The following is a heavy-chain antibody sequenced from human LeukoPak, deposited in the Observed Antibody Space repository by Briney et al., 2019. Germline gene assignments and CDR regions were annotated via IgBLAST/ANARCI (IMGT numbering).Heavy chain of an antibody. D-gene: IGHD1-1*01. J-gene: IGHJ4*02. CDR1: GYTFTDYY. CDR2: ISPNSGET. CDR3: ARDGNFDY. Sequence: ASVKVSCKASGYTFTDYYMHWVRQAPGQGLEWMGWISPNSGETSYAQKFQGRVTMTRDTSIRTVYMEVNSLRPGDTAVFYCARDGNFDYWGQGTLVTVSS. V-gene: IGHV1-2*02.